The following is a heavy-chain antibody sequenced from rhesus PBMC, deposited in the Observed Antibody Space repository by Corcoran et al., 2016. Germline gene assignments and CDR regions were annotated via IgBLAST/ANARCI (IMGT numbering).Heavy chain of an antibody. CDR2: IRSGGST. J-gene: IGHJ3*01. CDR1: GVSISSNY. CDR3: ASTYSSGWYDAFDF. D-gene: IGHD6-31*01. V-gene: IGHV4-160*01. Sequence: QVQLQQWGEGLVKPSETLSLTCAVYGVSISSNYWSWIRQPPEKGLEWIGRIRSGGSTNSNPSLKSRVTISIEPSKNQFSLKRSSVTAADTAVYYCASTYSSGWYDAFDFWGQGLRVTVSS.